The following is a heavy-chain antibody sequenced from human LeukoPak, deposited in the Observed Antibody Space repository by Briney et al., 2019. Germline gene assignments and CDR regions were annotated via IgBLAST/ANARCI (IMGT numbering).Heavy chain of an antibody. CDR2: IYTSGST. CDR3: ARIPTVAGSPGFDY. CDR1: GGSISSYY. V-gene: IGHV4-4*07. Sequence: SETLSLTCTVSGGSISSYYWSWIRQPAGKGLEWIGRIYTSGSTNYNPSLKSRVTMSVDTSKNQFSLKLSSVTAADTAVYYCARIPTVAGSPGFDYWGQGTLVTVSS. J-gene: IGHJ4*02. D-gene: IGHD6-19*01.